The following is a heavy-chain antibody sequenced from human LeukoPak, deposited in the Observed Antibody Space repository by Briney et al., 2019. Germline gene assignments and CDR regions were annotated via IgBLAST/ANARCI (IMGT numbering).Heavy chain of an antibody. J-gene: IGHJ4*02. Sequence: PGQSLRLSCTGSGFTFGAHSMAWVRQAPGKGPEWVGFIRGKAYGGATGYTASVKGRFTISRDDSKSIVYLQMNSLRTEDTAVYYCICLTDPFDYCGQGSLVTVSS. CDR3: ICLTDPFDY. V-gene: IGHV3-49*04. CDR1: GFTFGAHS. CDR2: IRGKAYGGAT.